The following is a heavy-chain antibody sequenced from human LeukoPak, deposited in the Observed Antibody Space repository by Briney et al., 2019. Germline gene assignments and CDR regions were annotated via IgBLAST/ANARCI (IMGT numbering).Heavy chain of an antibody. D-gene: IGHD1-26*01. CDR3: ARDHSGSYKGFDY. J-gene: IGHJ4*02. V-gene: IGHV4-39*07. Sequence: SETLSLTCTVSGGSISSSSYYWGWIRQPPGKGLEWIGSIYYSGSTYYNPSLKSRVTISVDTSKNQFSLKLSSVTAADTAVYYCARDHSGSYKGFDYWDQGTLVTVSS. CDR2: IYYSGST. CDR1: GGSISSSSYY.